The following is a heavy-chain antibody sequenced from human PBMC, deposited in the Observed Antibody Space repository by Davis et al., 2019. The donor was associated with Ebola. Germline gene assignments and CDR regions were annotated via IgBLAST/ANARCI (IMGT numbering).Heavy chain of an antibody. V-gene: IGHV4-38-2*02. CDR2: IYRSGSS. J-gene: IGHJ4*02. CDR1: GYSINSGFY. CDR3: ARDRTPYYYDSTGYYFDY. D-gene: IGHD3-22*01. Sequence: SETLSLTCTVSGYSINSGFYWGWIRQSPGRRLEWIGSIYRSGSSYYNPSLRSRVTISVDTSKNHFSLRLSSVTAADTAVYYCARDRTPYYYDSTGYYFDYWGQGTLVTVSS.